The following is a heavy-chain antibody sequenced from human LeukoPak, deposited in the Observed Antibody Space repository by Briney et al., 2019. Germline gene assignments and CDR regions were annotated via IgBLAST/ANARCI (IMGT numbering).Heavy chain of an antibody. CDR3: AREFGWYFDY. D-gene: IGHD3-16*01. J-gene: IGHJ4*02. CDR1: GFTFSSYA. V-gene: IGHV3-23*01. Sequence: GGSLRLSCAASGFTFSSYAMSWVRQAPGKGLEWVSAISGSGGSTYYADSVKGRFTISRDNAKNSLYLQMNSLRAEDTAVYYCAREFGWYFDYWGQGTLVTVSS. CDR2: ISGSGGST.